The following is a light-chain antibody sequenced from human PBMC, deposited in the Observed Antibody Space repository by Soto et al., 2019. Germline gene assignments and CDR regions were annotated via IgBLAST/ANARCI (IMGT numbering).Light chain of an antibody. V-gene: IGKV2-24*01. CDR3: QQSYSTPTWT. CDR1: QSLLHSDGNTY. CDR2: KVS. J-gene: IGKJ1*01. Sequence: DIVMTQTPLSSPVTLGQAASISCRSSQSLLHSDGNTYLSWFQQRPGQPPRLLIYKVSDRFSGVPDRFSGSGAGTDFTLTISSLQPEDFATYYCQQSYSTPTWTFGQGTKVDIK.